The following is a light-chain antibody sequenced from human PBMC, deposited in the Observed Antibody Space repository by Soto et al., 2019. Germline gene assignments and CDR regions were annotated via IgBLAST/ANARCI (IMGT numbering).Light chain of an antibody. V-gene: IGKV1-5*01. CDR3: QQYNSYSIT. Sequence: DIHMTPSTSTLSASVGDRVTITCPASQSISSWLAWYQQKPGKAPKLLIYDASSLESGVPSRFSGSGSGTEFTLTISSLQPDDFAPYYCQQYNSYSITSGQGTRLEIK. CDR1: QSISSW. CDR2: DAS. J-gene: IGKJ5*01.